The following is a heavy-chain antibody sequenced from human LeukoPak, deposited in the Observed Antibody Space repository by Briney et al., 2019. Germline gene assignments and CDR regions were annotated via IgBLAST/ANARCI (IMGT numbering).Heavy chain of an antibody. D-gene: IGHD3-10*01. CDR3: AKDRDGSGSFKKRMDV. CDR1: GFTFRGYA. V-gene: IGHV3-30*02. Sequence: GGSLRLSCAASGFTFRGYAMHWVREAPGKGLDWVALIRSNGNEKFYLDAVQGRFTISRDNSKNTLFLQMSSLRPEDTAVYYCAKDRDGSGSFKKRMDVWGQGTTVSVSS. CDR2: IRSNGNEK. J-gene: IGHJ6*02.